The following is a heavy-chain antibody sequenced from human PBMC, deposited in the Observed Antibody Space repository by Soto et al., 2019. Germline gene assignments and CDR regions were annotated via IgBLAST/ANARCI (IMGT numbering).Heavy chain of an antibody. CDR1: GFTFSRNG. Sequence: GGSLRLSCAASGFTFSRNGMNWVRQAPGKGLEWVSYISSSSSLIYYADSVKGRFTISRDNAKNSLYLQVNSLTDEDTAVYYCARDRRDCADGACYFHHWGQGTLVTVSS. J-gene: IGHJ1*01. CDR2: ISSSSSLI. V-gene: IGHV3-48*02. D-gene: IGHD2-8*01. CDR3: ARDRRDCADGACYFHH.